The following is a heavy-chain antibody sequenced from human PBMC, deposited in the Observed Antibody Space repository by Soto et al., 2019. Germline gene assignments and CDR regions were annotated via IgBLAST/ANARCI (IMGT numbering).Heavy chain of an antibody. Sequence: GGSLRLSCAASGFTFSSYAMSWVRQGQGKGLEWVSAMSGSGGSTYYADSVKGRFTISRDNSKNTLYLQMNSLRAEDTAVYYCAKERIIVGATDAFDIWGQGTMVTVSS. CDR2: MSGSGGST. J-gene: IGHJ3*02. CDR3: AKERIIVGATDAFDI. CDR1: GFTFSSYA. D-gene: IGHD1-26*01. V-gene: IGHV3-23*01.